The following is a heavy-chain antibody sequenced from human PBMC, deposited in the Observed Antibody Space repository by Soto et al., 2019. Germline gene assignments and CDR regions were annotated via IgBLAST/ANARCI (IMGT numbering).Heavy chain of an antibody. D-gene: IGHD2-2*03. J-gene: IGHJ6*03. V-gene: IGHV4-34*01. CDR1: GGSFSGYY. CDR3: AIGSGYCSSTSGYVTYCYYSYYMVV. CDR2: INHSGST. Sequence: QVQLQQWGAGLLKPSETLSLTCAVYGGSFSGYYWSWIRQPPGKGLEWIGEINHSGSTNYKPSLKGRVTKSGDTTKNQYSLKQSSVNAADTAVYYCAIGSGYCSSTSGYVTYCYYSYYMVVWGKGTTVTVSS.